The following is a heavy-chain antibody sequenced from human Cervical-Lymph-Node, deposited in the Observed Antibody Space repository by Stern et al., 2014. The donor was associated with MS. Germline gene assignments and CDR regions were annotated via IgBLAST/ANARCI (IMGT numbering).Heavy chain of an antibody. CDR3: ARDVGMDS. J-gene: IGHJ5*01. CDR1: GVSISTSY. D-gene: IGHD6-13*01. V-gene: IGHV4-59*01. Sequence: QLQLQESGPGLVKPSETLSLNCTVSGVSISTSYWSWIRQPPGKGLEWLGYIYHSGGATYNPSLKSRVTMSVDTSKSQFSLQLSSVTAADTAVYYCARDVGMDSWGQGTLVTVSS. CDR2: IYHSGGA.